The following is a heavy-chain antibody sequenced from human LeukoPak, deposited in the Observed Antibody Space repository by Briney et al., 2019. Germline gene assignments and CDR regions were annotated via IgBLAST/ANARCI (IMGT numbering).Heavy chain of an antibody. V-gene: IGHV3-9*01. D-gene: IGHD3-22*01. Sequence: GGSLRLSCAASGFTFSSYSMHWVRQAPGKGLEWVSGISWNSGSIGYADSVKGRFTISRDNAKNSLYLQMNSLRAEDTALYYCAKTYYYDSSGYPDWGQGTLVTVSS. CDR3: AKTYYYDSSGYPD. J-gene: IGHJ4*02. CDR2: ISWNSGSI. CDR1: GFTFSSYS.